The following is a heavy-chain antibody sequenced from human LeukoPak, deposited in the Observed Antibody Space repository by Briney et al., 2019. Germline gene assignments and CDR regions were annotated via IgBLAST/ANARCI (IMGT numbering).Heavy chain of an antibody. V-gene: IGHV4-34*01. J-gene: IGHJ4*02. D-gene: IGHD3-10*01. CDR2: INHSGST. Sequence: SETLSLTCAVYGGSFSGYYWSWIRQPPGKGLEWIGEINHSGSTNYNPSLKSRVTISVDTSKNQFSLKLSSVTAADTAVYYCARGVLLWFGESDWGQGTLVTVSS. CDR1: GGSFSGYY. CDR3: ARGVLLWFGESD.